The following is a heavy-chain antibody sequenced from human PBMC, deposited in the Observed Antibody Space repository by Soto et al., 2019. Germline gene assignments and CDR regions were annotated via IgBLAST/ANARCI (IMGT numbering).Heavy chain of an antibody. V-gene: IGHV1-69*08. D-gene: IGHD5-12*01. J-gene: IGHJ3*02. CDR1: GGTFSSYT. Sequence: QVQLVQSGAEVKKPGSSVKVSCKASGGTFSSYTISWVRQAPGQGLEWMGRIIPILGIANYAQQFQGRVTITADKSTSTAYMELSSLRSEDTAVYYCARDRGDGYNNIWGQGTMVTASS. CDR2: IIPILGIA. CDR3: ARDRGDGYNNI.